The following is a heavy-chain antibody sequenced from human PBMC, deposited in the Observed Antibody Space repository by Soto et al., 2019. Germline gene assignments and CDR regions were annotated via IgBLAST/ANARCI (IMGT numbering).Heavy chain of an antibody. D-gene: IGHD1-26*01. CDR2: IYWDDSK. V-gene: IGHV2-5*02. J-gene: IGHJ4*02. Sequence: QITLKDSGPPLVKPPQPLTLTCTFSGFSLTTERVGVGWIRQPPGEALGWLAVIYWDDSKTYRPSLESRLTITQDTSKNQVALTLTNMDSVDTATASGAHAYGGRYLYWGQGTLVTVSS. CDR3: AHAYGGRYLY. CDR1: GFSLTTERVG.